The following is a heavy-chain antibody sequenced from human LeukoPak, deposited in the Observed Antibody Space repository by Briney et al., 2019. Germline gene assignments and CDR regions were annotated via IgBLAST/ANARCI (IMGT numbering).Heavy chain of an antibody. J-gene: IGHJ3*02. CDR2: IYTSGST. D-gene: IGHD3-22*01. V-gene: IGHV4-4*07. CDR1: GGSVSSYY. Sequence: KPSETLSLTCSVSGGSVSSYYWSWIRQPAGKGLEWIGRIYTSGSTNYNPSLKSRVTMSVDTSKNQFSLKLSSVTAADTAVYYCAREVDTMIVGFDIWGQGTMVTVSS. CDR3: AREVDTMIVGFDI.